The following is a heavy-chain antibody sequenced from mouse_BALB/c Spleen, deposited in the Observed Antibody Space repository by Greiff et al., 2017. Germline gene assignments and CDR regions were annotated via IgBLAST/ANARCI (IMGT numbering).Heavy chain of an antibody. V-gene: IGHV3-8*02. CDR1: GDSITSGY. Sequence: EVQVVESGPSLVKPSQTLSLTCSVTGDSITSGYWNWVRKIPGNKLEYMGYISYSGSTYYNPSLKSRMSITRDTSTNQSYLQLNSVTTEDTATYYCARYKDCGNYLPAWFAYWGQGTLVTVSA. D-gene: IGHD2-1*01. CDR2: ISYSGST. J-gene: IGHJ3*01. CDR3: ARYKDCGNYLPAWFAY.